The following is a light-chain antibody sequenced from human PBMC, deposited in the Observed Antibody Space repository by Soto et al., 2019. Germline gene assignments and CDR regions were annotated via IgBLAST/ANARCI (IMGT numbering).Light chain of an antibody. CDR1: QSLSSSY. CDR2: GAS. V-gene: IGKV3-20*01. Sequence: EIVLTQSPGTLSLSPGERAALSCRASQSLSSSYLAWYQQRRGQAPRLLIYGASTRATDIPDRFSGSGSGTDFTLTISRLEPEDFALYYCQQYASSPWTFGQGTKVEIK. CDR3: QQYASSPWT. J-gene: IGKJ1*01.